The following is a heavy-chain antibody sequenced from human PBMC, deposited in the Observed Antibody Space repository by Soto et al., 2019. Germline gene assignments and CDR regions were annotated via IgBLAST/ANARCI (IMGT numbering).Heavy chain of an antibody. CDR2: FLPLFGTT. CDR3: ARKRAVAGPNWFDP. V-gene: IGHV1-69*13. Sequence: GASVKVSCKASGVTFNNSAFSWVRQAPGQGLEWMGGFLPLFGTTNHAQKFQGRLSITADESTSTAYMELSSLRSEDTAVYYCARKRAVAGPNWFDPWGQGTLVTVSS. D-gene: IGHD6-19*01. J-gene: IGHJ5*02. CDR1: GVTFNNSA.